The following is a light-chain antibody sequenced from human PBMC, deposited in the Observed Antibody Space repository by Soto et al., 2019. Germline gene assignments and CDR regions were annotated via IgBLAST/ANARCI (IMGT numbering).Light chain of an antibody. CDR3: QQYNNWPRT. CDR2: DAS. J-gene: IGKJ1*01. V-gene: IGKV3-15*01. CDR1: QYISTN. Sequence: ELVITQSPATLSVSPGGGATLSCRASQYISTNLAWYQQKPGQAPRLLIYDASTRATGIPARFSGSGSGTEFTLAISSLQSEDFAIYYCQQYNNWPRTFGQGTKVEIK.